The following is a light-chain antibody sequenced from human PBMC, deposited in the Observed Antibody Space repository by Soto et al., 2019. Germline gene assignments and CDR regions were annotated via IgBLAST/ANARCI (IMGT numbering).Light chain of an antibody. Sequence: EIVLTQSPGNLSLSPGERATLSCRASQSVNSKYLAWYQQKPGQAPRLLIFGASIRDTGLPDRFSGGGSGTDFTLTISRLEPEDSAVYYCQQYGRSPGTFGQGTKVDIK. CDR2: GAS. J-gene: IGKJ1*01. CDR3: QQYGRSPGT. CDR1: QSVNSKY. V-gene: IGKV3-20*01.